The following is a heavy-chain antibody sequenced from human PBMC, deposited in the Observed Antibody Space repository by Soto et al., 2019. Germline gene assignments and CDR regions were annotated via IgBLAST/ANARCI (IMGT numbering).Heavy chain of an antibody. D-gene: IGHD1-26*01. J-gene: IGHJ5*02. CDR3: ARVGGSYYENWFDP. CDR2: IYYSGSI. V-gene: IGHV4-39*07. CDR1: GGSISSSSYY. Sequence: PSETLSLTCSVSGGSISSSSYYWGWIRQPPGKGLEWIGSIYYSGSIYYNPSLKSRVTISVDTSKNQFSLKLSSVTAADTAVYYCARVGGSYYENWFDPWGQGTLVTVSS.